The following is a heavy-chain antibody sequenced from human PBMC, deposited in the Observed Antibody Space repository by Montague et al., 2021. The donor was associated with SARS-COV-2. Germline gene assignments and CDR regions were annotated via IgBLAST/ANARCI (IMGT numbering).Heavy chain of an antibody. Sequence: SLRLSCAASGFTIRNYWMSWVRQAPGKGLEWVANTHQDGGAKDYVDSVKGRFTISRDNAKNRLYLEMSSLRVEDSAIYYCARNELWGQGTLVTVSS. CDR2: THQDGGAK. CDR1: GFTIRNYW. J-gene: IGHJ4*02. V-gene: IGHV3-7*01. CDR3: ARNEL.